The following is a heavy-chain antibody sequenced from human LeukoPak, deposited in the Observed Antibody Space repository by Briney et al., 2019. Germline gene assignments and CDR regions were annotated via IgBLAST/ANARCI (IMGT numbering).Heavy chain of an antibody. D-gene: IGHD2-2*01. CDR1: GGTFSSYA. CDR3: ARANRPLGYCSSTSCYGYFIY. V-gene: IGHV1-69*13. Sequence: SVKVSCKASGGTFSSYAISWVRQAPGQGLEWMGGIIPIFGTANYAQKFQGRVTITGDESTSTAYMELSSLRSEDTAVYYCARANRPLGYCSSTSCYGYFIYWGQGTLVTVSS. J-gene: IGHJ4*02. CDR2: IIPIFGTA.